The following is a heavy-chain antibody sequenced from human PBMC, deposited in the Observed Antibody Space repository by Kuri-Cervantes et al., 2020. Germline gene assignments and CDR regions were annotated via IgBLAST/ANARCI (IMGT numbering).Heavy chain of an antibody. V-gene: IGHV3-74*01. D-gene: IGHD3-10*01. J-gene: IGHJ6*02. CDR3: AKDDVLLWFGPPLNYCGMDV. CDR1: GFTFSSYW. CDR2: INSDGSST. Sequence: GGSLRLSCAASGFTFSSYWMHWVRQAPGKGLVWVSRINSDGSSTSYADSVKGRFTISRDNAKNTLYLQMNSLRAEDTALYFCAKDDVLLWFGPPLNYCGMDVWGQGTTVTVSS.